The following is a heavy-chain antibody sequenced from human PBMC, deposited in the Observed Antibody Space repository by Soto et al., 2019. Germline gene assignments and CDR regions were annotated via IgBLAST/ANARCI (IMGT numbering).Heavy chain of an antibody. D-gene: IGHD3-3*01. CDR2: FDPEDGET. CDR1: GYTLTELS. J-gene: IGHJ5*02. Sequence: GASVKVSCKVSGYTLTELSMHWVRQAPGKGLEWMGGFDPEDGETIYAQKFQGRVTMTEDTSTDTAYMELSSLRSEDTAVYYCATLSTIFGVVHWFDPWGQGTLVTVSS. V-gene: IGHV1-24*01. CDR3: ATLSTIFGVVHWFDP.